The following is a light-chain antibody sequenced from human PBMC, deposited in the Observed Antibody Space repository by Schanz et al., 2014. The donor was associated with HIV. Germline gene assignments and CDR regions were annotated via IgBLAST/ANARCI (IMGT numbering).Light chain of an antibody. Sequence: QSALTQPASVSGSPGQSITISCTGTSSDVGGYNYVSWYQQYPGKAPKVIIYDVSVRPSGVSNRFSGYKSGDTASLTISGLQAEDEADFYCSSYTTSRTWVFGGGTKITVL. J-gene: IGLJ3*02. CDR3: SSYTTSRTWV. V-gene: IGLV2-14*01. CDR2: DVS. CDR1: SSDVGGYNY.